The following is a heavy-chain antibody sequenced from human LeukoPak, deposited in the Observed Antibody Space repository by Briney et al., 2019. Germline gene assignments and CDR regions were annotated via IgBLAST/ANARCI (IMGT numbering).Heavy chain of an antibody. D-gene: IGHD3-10*01. CDR3: ARDMSYYGSGRSGTGAFDI. V-gene: IGHV1-2*04. J-gene: IGHJ3*02. CDR2: IYPNNGGT. CDR1: GYTFSGYY. Sequence: ASVRVSCKASGYTFSGYYMHWVRQAPGQGLEWMGWIYPNNGGTNYAQKFKGWVTMTRDNSKSTAYMEMSRLRSDDTAVYYCARDMSYYGSGRSGTGAFDIWGQGTMVTVSS.